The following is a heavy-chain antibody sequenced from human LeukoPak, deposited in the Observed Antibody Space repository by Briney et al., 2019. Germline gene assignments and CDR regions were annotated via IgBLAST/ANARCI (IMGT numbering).Heavy chain of an antibody. CDR2: INSDGTST. CDR3: VGLGTNYYGLR. V-gene: IGHV3-74*01. Sequence: GGSLRLSCAGSGFTLSNSWIHWVRQAPGKGLVWVSRINSDGTSTIYADSVKGRFTISRDNAKNTLYLQMNSLRAEDTAVYYCVGLGTNYYGLRWGQGTLVTVSS. J-gene: IGHJ4*02. D-gene: IGHD3-10*01. CDR1: GFTLSNSW.